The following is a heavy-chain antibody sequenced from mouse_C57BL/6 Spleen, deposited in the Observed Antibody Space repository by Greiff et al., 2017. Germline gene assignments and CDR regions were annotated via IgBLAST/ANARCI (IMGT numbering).Heavy chain of an antibody. CDR3: ARSEGNYFDY. Sequence: QVQLQQSGAELVRPGTSVKVSCKASGYAFTNYLIEWVKQRPGPGLEWIGVINPGSGGTNYNEKFKGKATLTADKSSSTAYMQLSSLTSEDSAVYCCARSEGNYFDYWGQGTTLTVSS. D-gene: IGHD2-14*01. J-gene: IGHJ2*01. CDR1: GYAFTNYL. V-gene: IGHV1-54*01. CDR2: INPGSGGT.